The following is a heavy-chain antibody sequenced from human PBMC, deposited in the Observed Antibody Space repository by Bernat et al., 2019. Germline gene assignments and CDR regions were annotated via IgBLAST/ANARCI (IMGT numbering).Heavy chain of an antibody. D-gene: IGHD4-17*01. V-gene: IGHV3-48*02. CDR2: ISSSSSTI. J-gene: IGHJ4*02. CDR1: GFTFSSYS. Sequence: EVQLVESGGGLVQPGGSLRLSCAASGFTFSSYSMNWVRQAPGKGLEWVSYISSSSSTIYYAGSVKGRFTISRDNAKNSLYLQMNSLRDEDTAVYYCARRNSAVTSRSIDYWGQGTLVTVSS. CDR3: ARRNSAVTSRSIDY.